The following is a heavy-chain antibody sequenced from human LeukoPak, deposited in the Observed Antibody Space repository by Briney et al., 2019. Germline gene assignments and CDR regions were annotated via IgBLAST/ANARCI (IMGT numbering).Heavy chain of an antibody. Sequence: PSETLSLTCIVSGGSISSNYWSWIRQPPGKGLEWIGYIYYSGSTNYNPSLKSRVTISVDTSKNQFSLTLSSVTAADTAVYYCARHYYDTSGLDYFDYWGQGTLVTVS. V-gene: IGHV4-59*08. J-gene: IGHJ4*02. CDR1: GGSISSNY. D-gene: IGHD3-22*01. CDR2: IYYSGST. CDR3: ARHYYDTSGLDYFDY.